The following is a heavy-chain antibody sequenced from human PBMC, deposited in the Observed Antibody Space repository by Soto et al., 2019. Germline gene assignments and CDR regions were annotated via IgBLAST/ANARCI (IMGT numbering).Heavy chain of an antibody. D-gene: IGHD3-10*01. J-gene: IGHJ4*02. V-gene: IGHV3-23*01. CDR3: AKPVYGSGRPDY. CDR1: GLNFNGYT. Sequence: GGSLRLSCATSGLNFNGYTMSWVRQAPGQGLEWVSGIAETGSSTYYADSVKGRFTISRDNSENTLYLQMNNLRAEDTAIYYFAKPVYGSGRPDYWGQGTLVTVSS. CDR2: IAETGSST.